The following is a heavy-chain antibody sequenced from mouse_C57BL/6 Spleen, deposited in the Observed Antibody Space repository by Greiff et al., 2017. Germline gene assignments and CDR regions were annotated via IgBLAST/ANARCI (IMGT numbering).Heavy chain of an antibody. Sequence: VQLQQSGPELVKPGASVKIPCKASGYTFTDYNMDWVKQSHGKSLEWIGDINPNNGGTIYNQKFKGKATLTVDKSSSTAYMELRSLTSEDTAVYYCARTYDGYLYYYAMDYWGQGTSVTVSS. CDR2: INPNNGGT. CDR3: ARTYDGYLYYYAMDY. D-gene: IGHD2-3*01. CDR1: GYTFTDYN. J-gene: IGHJ4*01. V-gene: IGHV1-18*01.